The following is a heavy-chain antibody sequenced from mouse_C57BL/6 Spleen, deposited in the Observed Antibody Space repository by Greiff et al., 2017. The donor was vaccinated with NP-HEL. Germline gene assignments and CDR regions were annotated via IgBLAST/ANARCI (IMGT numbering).Heavy chain of an antibody. V-gene: IGHV1-72*01. CDR2: IDPNSGGT. J-gene: IGHJ1*03. CDR1: GYTFTSYW. D-gene: IGHD2-1*01. CDR3: ARCGIYYGNPSYWYFDV. Sequence: QVQLQQPGAELVKPGASVKLSCKASGYTFTSYWMHWVKQRPGRGLEWIGRIDPNSGGTQYNEKFKSKATLTVDKPSSTAYMQISSLTSEDSAFYDCARCGIYYGNPSYWYFDVWGTGTTVTVSS.